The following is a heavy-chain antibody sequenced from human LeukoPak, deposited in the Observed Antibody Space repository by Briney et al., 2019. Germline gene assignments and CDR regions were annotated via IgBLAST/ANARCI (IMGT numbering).Heavy chain of an antibody. J-gene: IGHJ5*02. CDR3: PPELGYCSSASCYGRSDH. CDR2: ISGSGAST. V-gene: IGHV3-23*01. CDR1: GFTFTRYA. Sequence: QPGGSLRLSCAASGFTFTRYAMSWVRQAPGKGLEWVSAISGSGASTYYADSVKGRFTISRDNSKNMLCLQMNSLRAEDTAIYYCPPELGYCSSASCYGRSDHWGQGTLVTVSS. D-gene: IGHD2-2*01.